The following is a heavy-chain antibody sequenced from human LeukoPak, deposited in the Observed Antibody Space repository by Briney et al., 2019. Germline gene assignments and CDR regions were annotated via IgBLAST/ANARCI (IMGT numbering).Heavy chain of an antibody. J-gene: IGHJ3*01. D-gene: IGHD6-19*01. CDR3: ARMLSSDWLDAFDL. V-gene: IGHV3-53*01. CDR2: FYAGGHT. Sequence: PGGSLRLSCAASGFTVSAYSMSWVRQAPGKGLECVSVFYAGGHTYYPDSVKGRFTVSRDTSKNTVYLQMNSLSPEESDVYYCARMLSSDWLDAFDLWGQGTMVTVSS. CDR1: GFTVSAYS.